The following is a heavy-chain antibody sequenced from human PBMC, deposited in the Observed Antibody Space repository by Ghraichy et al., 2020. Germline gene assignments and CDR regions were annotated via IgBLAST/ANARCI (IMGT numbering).Heavy chain of an antibody. CDR1: GGSFSGYY. CDR2: INHSGST. D-gene: IGHD3-16*02. J-gene: IGHJ4*02. Sequence: SETLSLTCAVYGGSFSGYYWSWIRQPPGKGLEWIGEINHSGSTNYNPSLKSRVTISVDTSKNQFSLKLSSGTAADTAVYYCARGRYEKLPLGELSRGDYWGQGTLVTVSS. CDR3: ARGRYEKLPLGELSRGDY. V-gene: IGHV4-34*01.